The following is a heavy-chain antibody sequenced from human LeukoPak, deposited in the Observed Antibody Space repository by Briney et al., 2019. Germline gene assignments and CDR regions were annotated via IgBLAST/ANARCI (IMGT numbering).Heavy chain of an antibody. D-gene: IGHD4-23*01. CDR2: IYSGGST. V-gene: IGHV3-66*01. J-gene: IGHJ4*02. CDR1: GFTFSSYA. CDR3: ARDPYGGNWFDY. Sequence: GGSLRLSCAASGFTFSSYAMSWVRQAPGKGLEWVSVIYSGGSTDYADSVKGRFTISRDNSKNTLYLQMNSLRAEDTAVYYCARDPYGGNWFDYWGQGTLVTVSS.